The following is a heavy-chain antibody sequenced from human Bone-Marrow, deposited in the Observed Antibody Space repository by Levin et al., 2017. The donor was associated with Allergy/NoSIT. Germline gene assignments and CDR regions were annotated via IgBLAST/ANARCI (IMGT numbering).Heavy chain of an antibody. Sequence: SETLSLTCTVSGGSISVYYWSWIRQPPGKGLEWIGYVSNSGSTNYNPALKSRISISVDTSKNQFSLKLSSVTAADTAVYYCASDLGASYFDYWGQGTLVTVSS. J-gene: IGHJ4*02. V-gene: IGHV4-59*01. CDR1: GGSISVYY. D-gene: IGHD3-16*01. CDR2: VSNSGST. CDR3: ASDLGASYFDY.